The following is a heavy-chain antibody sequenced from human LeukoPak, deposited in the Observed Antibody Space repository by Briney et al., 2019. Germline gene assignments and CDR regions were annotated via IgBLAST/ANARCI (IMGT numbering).Heavy chain of an antibody. J-gene: IGHJ1*01. Sequence: ASVRVSCKASGYTFTSYDINWVRQTTGQGLEWMGWMNTNSGNTGYAQRFQGRVTMTRATSISTAYMEPISLTSEDTAVYYWARARDGYDWGQGTLVTVSS. V-gene: IGHV1-8*01. D-gene: IGHD5-24*01. CDR3: ARARDGYD. CDR2: MNTNSGNT. CDR1: GYTFTSYD.